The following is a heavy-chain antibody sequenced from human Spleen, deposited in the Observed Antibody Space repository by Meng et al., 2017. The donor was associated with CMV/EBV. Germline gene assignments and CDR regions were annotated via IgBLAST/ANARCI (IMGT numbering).Heavy chain of an antibody. CDR3: LTYTSSSHSFGP. CDR1: GDTPTADF. J-gene: IGHJ5*02. V-gene: IGHV1-2*02. Sequence: CKASGDTPTADFMFWVRQAPGQGLEWMGWINSHSGATQYAQKFQGRVTMTRDTSISTVYMDLSSLRSDDTADYYCLTYTSSSHSFGPWGQGTLVTVSS. CDR2: INSHSGAT. D-gene: IGHD6-6*01.